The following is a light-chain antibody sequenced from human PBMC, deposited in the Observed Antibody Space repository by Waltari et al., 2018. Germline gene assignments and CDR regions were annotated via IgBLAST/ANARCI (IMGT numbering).Light chain of an antibody. Sequence: DIQMTQSPSSLSASVGDRVTITCQASQDVRSYLNWYQQKPGKVPNLLIYDASNLETGAPPRFSGGGSGRDFTLTISSLQPEDIGTYYCQHYHIFPYSFGPGTTVDMK. CDR2: DAS. J-gene: IGKJ3*01. CDR1: QDVRSY. CDR3: QHYHIFPYS. V-gene: IGKV1-33*01.